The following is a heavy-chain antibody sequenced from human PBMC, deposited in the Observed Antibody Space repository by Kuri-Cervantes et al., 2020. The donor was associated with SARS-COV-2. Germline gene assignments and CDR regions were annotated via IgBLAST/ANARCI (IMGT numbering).Heavy chain of an antibody. CDR1: GFTFGDYA. D-gene: IGHD3-22*01. Sequence: GESLKISCAASGFTFGDYAMSWVRQAPGKGLEWVGFIRSKAYGGTTEYAASVKGRFTISRDDSKSIAYLQMNSLKTEDTAVYYCTRHYYDKGDDAFDIWGQGTMVTFSS. CDR2: IRSKAYGGTT. CDR3: TRHYYDKGDDAFDI. J-gene: IGHJ3*02. V-gene: IGHV3-49*04.